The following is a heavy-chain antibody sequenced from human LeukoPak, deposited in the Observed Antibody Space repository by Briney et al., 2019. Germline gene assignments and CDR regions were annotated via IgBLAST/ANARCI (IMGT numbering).Heavy chain of an antibody. Sequence: AGGSLRLSCAASGFTFSDYYMGWIRQAPGKGLEWVSYISSSGSTIYYADSVKGRFTISRDNAKNSLYLQMNSLRAEDTAVYYCSGSYRDFDYWGQGTLVTVSS. V-gene: IGHV3-11*01. CDR2: ISSSGSTI. CDR1: GFTFSDYY. CDR3: SGSYRDFDY. J-gene: IGHJ4*02. D-gene: IGHD3-10*01.